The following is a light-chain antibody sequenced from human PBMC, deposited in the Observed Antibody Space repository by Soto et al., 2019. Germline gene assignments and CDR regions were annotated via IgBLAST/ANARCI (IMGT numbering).Light chain of an antibody. CDR2: EVT. CDR1: SSDVGGYKY. V-gene: IGLV2-14*03. Sequence: QSALTQPASVSGSPGQSITISCTGTSSDVGGYKYVSWYQQHPGKAPKLLIYEVTNRPSGVSNRFSGSKSGNTASVTISGLQAEDEADYYCSSYTSTNTPVFGTGTKVTVL. CDR3: SSYTSTNTPV. J-gene: IGLJ1*01.